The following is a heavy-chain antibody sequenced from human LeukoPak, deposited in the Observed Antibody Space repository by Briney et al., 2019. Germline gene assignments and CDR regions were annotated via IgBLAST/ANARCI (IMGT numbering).Heavy chain of an antibody. CDR2: ISYDGSNK. CDR1: GFTFSSYA. D-gene: IGHD6-19*01. Sequence: QPGRSLRLSCAASGFTFSSYAMHWVRQAPGKGLEWVAVISYDGSNKYYADSVKGRFTISRDNSKNTLYLQMNSLRAEDTAVYYCARGQWLADLDYWGQGTLVTVSS. J-gene: IGHJ4*02. CDR3: ARGQWLADLDY. V-gene: IGHV3-30-3*01.